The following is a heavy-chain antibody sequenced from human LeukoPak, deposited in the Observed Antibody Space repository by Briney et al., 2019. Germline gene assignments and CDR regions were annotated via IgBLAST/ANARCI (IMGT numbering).Heavy chain of an antibody. V-gene: IGHV4-34*01. Sequence: SETLSLTCAVYGGSFSGYYWSWIRQPPGKGLEWIGSIYYSGSTYYNPSLKSRVTISVDTSKNQFSLKLSSVTAADTAVYYCARVGWSGATYYFDYWGQGTLVTVSS. J-gene: IGHJ4*02. CDR2: IYYSGST. CDR3: ARVGWSGATYYFDY. CDR1: GGSFSGYY. D-gene: IGHD1-26*01.